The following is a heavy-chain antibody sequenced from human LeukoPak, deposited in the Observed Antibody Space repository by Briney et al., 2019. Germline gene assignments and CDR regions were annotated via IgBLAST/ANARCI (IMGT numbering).Heavy chain of an antibody. V-gene: IGHV3-23*01. J-gene: IGHJ4*02. Sequence: GGSLRLSCAASGFTFSSYAMSWVRQAPGKGLEWVSAISGSGGSTYYADSVKGRFTISRDNAKNSLYLQMNSLRAEDTAVYYCARDRYSGSYSIPGDYWGQGTLVTVSS. CDR2: ISGSGGST. CDR1: GFTFSSYA. D-gene: IGHD1-26*01. CDR3: ARDRYSGSYSIPGDY.